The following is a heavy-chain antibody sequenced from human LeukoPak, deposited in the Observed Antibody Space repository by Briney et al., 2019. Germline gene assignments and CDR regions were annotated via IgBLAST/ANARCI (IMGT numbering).Heavy chain of an antibody. J-gene: IGHJ3*02. CDR3: ARDRAFDI. CDR1: GGSFSGYY. V-gene: IGHV4-31*11. CDR2: IYYSGST. Sequence: SETLSLTCAVYGGSFSGYYRSWIRQHPGKGLEWIGYIYYSGSTYYNPSLKSRVTISVDTSKNQFSLKLSSVTAADTAVYYCARDRAFDIWGQGTMVTVSS.